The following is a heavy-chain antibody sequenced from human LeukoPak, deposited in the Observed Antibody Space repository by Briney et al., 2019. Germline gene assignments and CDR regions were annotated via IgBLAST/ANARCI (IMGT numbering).Heavy chain of an antibody. Sequence: GGSLRLSCAASGLTFSTYWMHWVRQAPGKGLAWVARINPDGSIRTYANSVQGRVTISRDTAKDTLFPQMNSLRAEDTAVYYCAREARVGGALQYWGQGTPVTVSS. CDR1: GLTFSTYW. CDR3: AREARVGGALQY. D-gene: IGHD1-26*01. V-gene: IGHV3-74*03. CDR2: INPDGSIR. J-gene: IGHJ4*02.